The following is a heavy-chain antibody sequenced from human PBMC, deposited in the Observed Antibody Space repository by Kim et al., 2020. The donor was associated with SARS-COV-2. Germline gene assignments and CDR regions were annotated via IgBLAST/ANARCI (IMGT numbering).Heavy chain of an antibody. CDR2: MSHSGST. CDR3: ARGELALGFDS. Sequence: SETLSLTCAVSGGSISSSYWWTWVRQPPRKGLEWIGEMSHSGSTHYNPSLKRRLTILVDNSKNQFSLRLSSVTAADTAVYYCARGELALGFDSWGQGTLV. J-gene: IGHJ4*02. D-gene: IGHD1-7*01. CDR1: GGSISSSYW. V-gene: IGHV4-4*02.